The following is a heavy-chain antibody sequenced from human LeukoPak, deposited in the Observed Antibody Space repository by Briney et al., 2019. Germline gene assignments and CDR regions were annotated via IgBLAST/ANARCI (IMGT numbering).Heavy chain of an antibody. CDR3: ACVDIAMLYDYNYGVDV. J-gene: IGHJ6*02. CDR1: GFTFGNNW. V-gene: IGHV3-7*01. Sequence: GGSLRLSFAASGFTFGNNWMGWFGQAPGEGLGWWAKIRQDGSEKSYVDSVKGRFTVSRDNAENSLFLQLNSLRAEDTAVYYCACVDIAMLYDYNYGVDVWGQGTTVTVSS. D-gene: IGHD5-12*01. CDR2: IRQDGSEK.